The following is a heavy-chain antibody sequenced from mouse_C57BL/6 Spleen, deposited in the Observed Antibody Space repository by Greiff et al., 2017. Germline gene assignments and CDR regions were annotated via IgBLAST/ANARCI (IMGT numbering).Heavy chain of an antibody. Sequence: EVMLVESGGGLVQPGGSMKLSCVASGFTFSNYWMNWVRQSPEKGLEWVAQIRLKSDNYATHYAASVKGRFTISRNDSKSSVYLQMNNLRAEDTGIYYCTEGYTAYWGQGTTLTVSS. CDR2: IRLKSDNYAT. J-gene: IGHJ2*01. CDR3: TEGYTAY. CDR1: GFTFSNYW. D-gene: IGHD5-1-1*01. V-gene: IGHV6-3*01.